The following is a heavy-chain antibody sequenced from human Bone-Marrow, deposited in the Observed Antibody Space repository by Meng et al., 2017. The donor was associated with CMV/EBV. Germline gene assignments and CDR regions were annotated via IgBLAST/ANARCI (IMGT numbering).Heavy chain of an antibody. V-gene: IGHV3-74*01. D-gene: IGHD6-6*01. CDR2: INPDGSST. Sequence: GESLKISCAASGSTFSSDWMHWVRQAPGKGLVWVSRINPDGSSTNYADSVKGRFTISRDNARSTLYLQMNSLRAEDTAVYYCARDQGSSSSLDYWGQGTLVTVSS. J-gene: IGHJ4*02. CDR1: GSTFSSDW. CDR3: ARDQGSSSSLDY.